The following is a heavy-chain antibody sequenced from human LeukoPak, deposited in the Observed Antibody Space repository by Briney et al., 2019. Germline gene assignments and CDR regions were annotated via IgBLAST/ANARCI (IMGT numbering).Heavy chain of an antibody. V-gene: IGHV4-30-4*01. CDR2: IYYSGST. CDR3: ARVLSSSWYETYYYYGMDV. CDR1: GGSISSGDYY. D-gene: IGHD6-13*01. Sequence: SQTLSLTCTVSGGSISSGDYYWSWIRQPPGQGLEWIGYIYYSGSTYYNPSLKSRVTISVDTSKNQFSLKLSSVTAADTAVYYCARVLSSSWYETYYYYGMDVWGQGTTVTVSS. J-gene: IGHJ6*02.